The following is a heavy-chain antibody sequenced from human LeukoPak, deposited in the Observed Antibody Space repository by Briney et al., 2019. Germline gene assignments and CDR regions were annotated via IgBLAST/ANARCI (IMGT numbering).Heavy chain of an antibody. D-gene: IGHD4-17*01. J-gene: IGHJ4*02. V-gene: IGHV3-43*02. CDR3: AKTRDYGHYSFDY. Sequence: GGSLRLSCAASGFTLDDYAMNWVRQAPGKGLEWVSLISGDGGSTYYADSVKGRFTISRDNSKNSLYLQMNSLRTEDTALYYCAKTRDYGHYSFDYWGQGTLVTVSS. CDR1: GFTLDDYA. CDR2: ISGDGGST.